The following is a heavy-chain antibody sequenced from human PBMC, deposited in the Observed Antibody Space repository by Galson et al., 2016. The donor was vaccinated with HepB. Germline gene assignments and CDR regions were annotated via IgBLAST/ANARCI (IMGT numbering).Heavy chain of an antibody. J-gene: IGHJ4*02. CDR3: ARGVNLASMAGY. CDR1: GGSINSYY. CDR2: MYYSGSA. Sequence: ETLSLTCTVSGGSINSYYWSWIRQPPGKGLVWIGYMYYSGSANYNPSLKSRVTISVGTSKNRFSLTMTSVTAADAAVYYCARGVNLASMAGYWGQGTLVTVSS. V-gene: IGHV4-59*01. D-gene: IGHD3-3*02.